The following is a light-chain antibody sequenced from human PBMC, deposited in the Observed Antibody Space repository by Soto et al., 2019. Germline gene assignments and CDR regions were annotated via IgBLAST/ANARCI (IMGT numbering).Light chain of an antibody. Sequence: VLAQPPSVSGAPGQRVTISCTGSSSNIGAGSGVHWYQQLPGTAPKLLIYGNNNRPSGVPDRFSGSKSGTSASLAITGLQAEDEADFYCQSYDSSLSAYVFGTGTKVTVL. V-gene: IGLV1-40*01. CDR3: QSYDSSLSAYV. CDR2: GNN. CDR1: SSNIGAGSG. J-gene: IGLJ1*01.